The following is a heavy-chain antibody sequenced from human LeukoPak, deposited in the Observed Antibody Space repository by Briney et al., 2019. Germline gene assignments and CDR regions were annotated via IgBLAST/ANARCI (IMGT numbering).Heavy chain of an antibody. D-gene: IGHD1-26*01. V-gene: IGHV4-34*01. Sequence: TSETLSLTCAVYGGSFSGYYWSWIRQPPGKGLEWIGEINHSGSTNYNPSLKSRVTISVDTSKNQFSLKLSSVTAADTAVYYCARKSYDWFDPWGQGTLVTVSS. CDR3: ARKSYDWFDP. CDR1: GGSFSGYY. J-gene: IGHJ5*02. CDR2: INHSGST.